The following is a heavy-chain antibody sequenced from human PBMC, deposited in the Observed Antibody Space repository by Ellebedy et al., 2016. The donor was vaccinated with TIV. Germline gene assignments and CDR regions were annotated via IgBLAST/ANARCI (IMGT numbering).Heavy chain of an antibody. V-gene: IGHV1-3*04. J-gene: IGHJ5*02. CDR1: GFTFTGYA. D-gene: IGHD3-22*01. Sequence: AASVKVSCKASGFTFTGYAMHWARQAPGQGLEWMGFINTGNGDTRYSQELQGRVTITWDTSASTAYMELSSLRSEDTAVYYCARLSRVYDSSGYNWFDPWGQGTLVTVSS. CDR3: ARLSRVYDSSGYNWFDP. CDR2: INTGNGDT.